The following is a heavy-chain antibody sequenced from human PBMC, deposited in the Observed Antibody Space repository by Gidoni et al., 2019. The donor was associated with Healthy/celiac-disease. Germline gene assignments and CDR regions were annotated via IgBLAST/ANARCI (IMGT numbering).Heavy chain of an antibody. V-gene: IGHV1-69*01. CDR1: GGTFSSYA. CDR2: IITIFGTA. D-gene: IGHD2-21*02. Sequence: VQLVQTGAEVKKPGASVKVSCKASGGTFSSYAISWVRQAPGQGLEWMGGIITIFGTANYAQKFQGRVTITADESTSTAYMELSSLRSEDTAVYYCARDGAPHECGGDCSWGQGTLVTVSS. CDR3: ARDGAPHECGGDCS. J-gene: IGHJ5*02.